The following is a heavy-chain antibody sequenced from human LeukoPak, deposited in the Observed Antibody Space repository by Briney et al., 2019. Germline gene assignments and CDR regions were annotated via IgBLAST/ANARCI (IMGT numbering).Heavy chain of an antibody. Sequence: GASVKVSCKASGYTFTSYDINWVRQATGQGLEWMGWMNPNSGSTGYAQKFQGRVTMTRNTSISTAYMELSSLRSEDTAVYYCARGVRSSGWYKLDYWGQGTLVTVSS. CDR1: GYTFTSYD. CDR3: ARGVRSSGWYKLDY. J-gene: IGHJ4*02. D-gene: IGHD6-19*01. CDR2: MNPNSGST. V-gene: IGHV1-8*02.